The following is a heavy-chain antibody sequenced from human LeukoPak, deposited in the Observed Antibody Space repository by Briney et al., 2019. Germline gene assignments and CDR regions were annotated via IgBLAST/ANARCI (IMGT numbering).Heavy chain of an antibody. CDR2: ISSSGSTI. V-gene: IGHV3-48*03. CDR3: ARGGSGSYYNYYYYMDV. J-gene: IGHJ6*03. D-gene: IGHD3-10*01. CDR1: GFTFSSYE. Sequence: PGGSLRLSCAASGFTFSSYEMNWVRQAPGKGLEWVSYISSSGSTIYYADSVKGRFTISRDNAKNSLYLQMNSLRAEDTAVYYCARGGSGSYYNYYYYMDVWGKGTTVTVSS.